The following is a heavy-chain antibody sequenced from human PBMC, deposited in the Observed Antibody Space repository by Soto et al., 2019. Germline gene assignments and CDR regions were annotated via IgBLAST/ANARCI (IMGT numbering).Heavy chain of an antibody. CDR3: TRVPVSGSYCFDC. Sequence: PSETLSLTCTVSGGSVSSGNYYWSWIRQPPGKGLEWIGYIFHTGTTNYNPSLKSRVTISLDTSMNQFSLKLSSVTPADTAVYYGTRVPVSGSYCFDCWGQGTPVTVSS. J-gene: IGHJ4*02. CDR1: GGSVSSGNYY. V-gene: IGHV4-61*01. D-gene: IGHD1-26*01. CDR2: IFHTGTT.